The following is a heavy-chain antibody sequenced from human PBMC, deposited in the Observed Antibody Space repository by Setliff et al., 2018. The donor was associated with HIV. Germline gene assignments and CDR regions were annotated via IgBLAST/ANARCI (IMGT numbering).Heavy chain of an antibody. CDR3: ARDQTGIAAAAFGGGSAWSDEGFDI. CDR1: GGTLTNYV. J-gene: IGHJ3*02. Sequence: RASVKVSCKTSGGTLTNYVITWVRQAPGQGLEWMGIIIPMYNIPTYAQKFQGRVTFTADESTSTAYMELSSLSSEDTAVYYCARDQTGIAAAAFGGGSAWSDEGFDIWGQGTMVTVSS. CDR2: IIPMYNIP. D-gene: IGHD6-13*01. V-gene: IGHV1-69*13.